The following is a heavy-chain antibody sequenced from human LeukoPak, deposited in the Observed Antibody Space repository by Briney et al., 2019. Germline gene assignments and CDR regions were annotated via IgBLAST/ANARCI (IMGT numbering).Heavy chain of an antibody. D-gene: IGHD2-21*01. Sequence: PSETLSLTCTVSGGSISSSSYYWGWIRQPPGKGLEWVATIRPDGSEGYYADSVRGRFTISRDNSKNSFYLQMSSLRAEDTGVFYCARDVAYSAFDYWGQGTLVTVSS. CDR3: ARDVAYSAFDY. CDR2: IRPDGSEG. CDR1: GGSISSSSYY. V-gene: IGHV3-7*01. J-gene: IGHJ4*02.